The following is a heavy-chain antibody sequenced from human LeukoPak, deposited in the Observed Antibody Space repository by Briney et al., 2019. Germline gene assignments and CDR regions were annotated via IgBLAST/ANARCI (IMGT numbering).Heavy chain of an antibody. D-gene: IGHD1-1*01. CDR3: ARELRTTSGMDV. CDR2: ISRNGGST. Sequence: GGSLRLSCSASGFTFNSYPVHWVRQAPGKGLEYVSGISRNGGSTYYADSVKGRFTISRDNSKNTLYLQMNSLRAEDTAVYYCARELRTTSGMDVWGQGTTVTVSS. CDR1: GFTFNSYP. V-gene: IGHV3-64*04. J-gene: IGHJ6*02.